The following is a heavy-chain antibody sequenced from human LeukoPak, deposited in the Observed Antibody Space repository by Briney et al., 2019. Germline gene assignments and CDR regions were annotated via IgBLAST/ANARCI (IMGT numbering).Heavy chain of an antibody. V-gene: IGHV3-23*01. CDR2: IGGSASSSK. D-gene: IGHD3-22*01. Sequence: GGSLRLSCTASGFTFSSYAMTWVRQAPGKGLKWVSGIGGSASSSKHYAESVMGRFTISRDNSKDTLYLEMNSLRVDDTATYYCAKTKITLILVANPLSGAFDMWGQGTLVTVST. CDR1: GFTFSSYA. J-gene: IGHJ3*02. CDR3: AKTKITLILVANPLSGAFDM.